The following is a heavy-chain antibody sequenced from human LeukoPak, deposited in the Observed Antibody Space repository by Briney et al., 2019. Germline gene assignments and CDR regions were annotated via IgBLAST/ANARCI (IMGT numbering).Heavy chain of an antibody. Sequence: GGSLRLSCAASGFTFITYTMNWVRQAPGKGLEWVSSISSSSYIYYADSVEGRFTVSRDNAKNSVYLQMDGLRAEDTAVYYCAREPSGSSGQFDYWGQGTLVTVSS. J-gene: IGHJ4*02. CDR2: ISSSSYI. CDR3: AREPSGSSGQFDY. V-gene: IGHV3-21*03. D-gene: IGHD6-19*01. CDR1: GFTFITYT.